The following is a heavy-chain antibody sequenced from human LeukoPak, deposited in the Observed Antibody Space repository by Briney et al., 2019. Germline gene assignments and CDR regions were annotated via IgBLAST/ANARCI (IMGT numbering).Heavy chain of an antibody. CDR3: AQSGWYYY. V-gene: IGHV3-23*01. CDR2: ISGSGGST. D-gene: IGHD6-19*01. J-gene: IGHJ4*02. Sequence: PGRSLRLSCAASGFTFDDYAMSWVRQAPGKGLEWVSAISGSGGSTNYADSVKGRFTISRDNSKNTLYLQMNSLRAEDTAVYYCAQSGWYYYWGQGTLVTVSS. CDR1: GFTFDDYA.